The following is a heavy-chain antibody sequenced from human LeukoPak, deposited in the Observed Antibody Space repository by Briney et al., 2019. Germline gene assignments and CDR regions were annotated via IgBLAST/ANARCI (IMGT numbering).Heavy chain of an antibody. CDR3: AVTAAGTDSDAFDI. CDR2: IIPIFGTA. CDR1: GGTSSSYA. D-gene: IGHD6-13*01. V-gene: IGHV1-69*13. J-gene: IGHJ3*02. Sequence: SVKVSCKASGGTSSSYAISWVRQAPGQGLEWMGGIIPIFGTANYAQKFQGRVTITADESTSTAYMELSSLRSEDTAVYYCAVTAAGTDSDAFDIWGQGTMVTVSS.